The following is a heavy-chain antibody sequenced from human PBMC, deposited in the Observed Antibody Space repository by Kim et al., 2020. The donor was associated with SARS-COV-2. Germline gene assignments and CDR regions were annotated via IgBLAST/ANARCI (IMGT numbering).Heavy chain of an antibody. Sequence: YNPSLKSRVTIFVDTSKNQFSMKLSSVTAADTAIYYCARHFDYPYGFDIWGQGTMVTVSS. J-gene: IGHJ3*02. V-gene: IGHV4-39*01. CDR3: ARHFDYPYGFDI. D-gene: IGHD4-17*01.